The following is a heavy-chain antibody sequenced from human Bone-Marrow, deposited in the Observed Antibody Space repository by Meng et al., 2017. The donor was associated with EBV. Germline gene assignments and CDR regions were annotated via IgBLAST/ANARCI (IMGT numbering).Heavy chain of an antibody. CDR3: ARDLRETSGTFPFDY. J-gene: IGHJ4*02. V-gene: IGHV4-34*01. D-gene: IGHD1-26*01. Sequence: QGQLQQWGAGLLKPSETLSLTCAVYGGSFSGYYWSWIRQPPGKGLEWIGEINHSGSTNYNPSLKSRVTISVDTSKNQFSLKLNSLTAADTAVYYCARDLRETSGTFPFDYWGQGTLVTVSS. CDR2: INHSGST. CDR1: GGSFSGYY.